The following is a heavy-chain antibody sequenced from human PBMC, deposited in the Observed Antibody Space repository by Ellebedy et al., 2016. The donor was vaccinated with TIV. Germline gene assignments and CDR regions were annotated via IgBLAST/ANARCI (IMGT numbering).Heavy chain of an antibody. V-gene: IGHV3-15*07. CDR2: IKSKADGETT. CDR1: GFTFSNVW. J-gene: IGHJ3*02. CDR3: TTTMYYYDSGGYPTGDVLDI. D-gene: IGHD3-22*01. Sequence: GESLKISCAASGFTFSNVWMNWVRQAPGKGPEGVGRIKSKADGETTDYAAPVKGRFTISRDDSKNTLYLQMNSLKTEDTAVYYCTTTMYYYDSGGYPTGDVLDIWGRGTIVTVSS.